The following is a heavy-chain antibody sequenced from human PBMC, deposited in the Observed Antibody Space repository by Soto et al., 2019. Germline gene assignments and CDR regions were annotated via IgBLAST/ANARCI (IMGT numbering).Heavy chain of an antibody. CDR1: GGSFSGYY. CDR3: ARHHVRGRTIAGAAEF. V-gene: IGHV4-34*01. J-gene: IGHJ4*02. CDR2: INHSGNT. Sequence: QVQLQQWGAGLLKPSETLSLTCAVYGGSFSGYYWSWIRQPPGKGLEWIGEINHSGNTNYNPSLKSRVTISVDTSKNQLYLNRSSVTAADTAMYYCARHHVRGRTIAGAAEFWGQGTQVTVSS. D-gene: IGHD6-13*01.